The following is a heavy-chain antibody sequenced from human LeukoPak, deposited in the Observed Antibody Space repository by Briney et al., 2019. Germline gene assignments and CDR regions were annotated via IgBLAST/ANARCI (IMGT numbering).Heavy chain of an antibody. D-gene: IGHD2-15*01. CDR3: AREVMVVAATTFWYFDL. V-gene: IGHV3-21*01. Sequence: GGSLRLSCAASGFTFSSYSMNWVRQAPGKGLEWVSSISSSSSYTYYADSLKGRFTISRDNAKNSLFLQMNSLRAEDTAVYYCAREVMVVAATTFWYFDLWGRGTLVTVSS. CDR2: ISSSSSYT. CDR1: GFTFSSYS. J-gene: IGHJ2*01.